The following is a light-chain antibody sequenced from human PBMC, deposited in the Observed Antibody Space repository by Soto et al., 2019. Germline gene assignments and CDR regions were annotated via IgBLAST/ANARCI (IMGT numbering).Light chain of an antibody. Sequence: EIVLTQSPATLSVSAGGTVTLSCRASQSIRTNVAWYQQISGQAPRLLVYGASTRATGVPARFSGSGSGTEFTLTISSLQSEDFAVYYCQHFVNSLTWTFGQGTKVEIK. CDR3: QHFVNSLTWT. CDR1: QSIRTN. J-gene: IGKJ1*01. CDR2: GAS. V-gene: IGKV3-15*01.